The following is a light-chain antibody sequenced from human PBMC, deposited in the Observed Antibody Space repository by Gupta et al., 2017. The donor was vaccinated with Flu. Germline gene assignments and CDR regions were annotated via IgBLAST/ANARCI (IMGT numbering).Light chain of an antibody. CDR3: QQYKQTPLS. J-gene: IGKJ4*01. V-gene: IGKV1-5*03. Sequence: GACITIPCRLRRSISSCLAWYQQKPGQAPKLLIYRATALADGVPSRFSGSRSATEFTLTISSLEPDDFATYYCQQYKQTPLSFGRGTKVEIK. CDR1: RSISSC. CDR2: RAT.